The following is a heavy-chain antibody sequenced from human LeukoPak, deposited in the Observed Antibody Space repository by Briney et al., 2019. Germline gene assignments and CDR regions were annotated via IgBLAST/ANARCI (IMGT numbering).Heavy chain of an antibody. Sequence: GGSLRLSCAASGFTFSSYGMHWVRQAPGKGLEWVAFIRYDGSNKYYADSVKGRFTISRDNSKNTLYLQMNSLRAEDTAVYYCARGSYGDSSDDAFDIWGQGTMVTVSS. J-gene: IGHJ3*02. CDR3: ARGSYGDSSDDAFDI. V-gene: IGHV3-30*02. CDR2: IRYDGSNK. D-gene: IGHD4-17*01. CDR1: GFTFSSYG.